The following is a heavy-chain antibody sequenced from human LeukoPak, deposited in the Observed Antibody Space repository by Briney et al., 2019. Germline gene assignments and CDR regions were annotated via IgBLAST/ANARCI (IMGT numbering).Heavy chain of an antibody. V-gene: IGHV1-2*02. CDR1: GYTFTGYF. J-gene: IGHJ4*02. Sequence: ASVKVSCKASGYTFTGYFMHWVRQAPGQGLEWMGWINPNSGGTNYAQKFQGRVTMTRDTSISTAYMELSRLRSDDTAVYYCASSIVYCSSTTCYFNWGQGTLVTGSS. D-gene: IGHD2-2*01. CDR3: ASSIVYCSSTTCYFN. CDR2: INPNSGGT.